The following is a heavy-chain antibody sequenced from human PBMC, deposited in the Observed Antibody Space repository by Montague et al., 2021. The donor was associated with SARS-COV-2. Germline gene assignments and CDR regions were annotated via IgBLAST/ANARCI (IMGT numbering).Heavy chain of an antibody. Sequence: SETLSLTCAVSRGSFSNYYWTWIRQPPGKGLEWIGEINQGGAPNYTPSLKSRVTISLDTSKKQTSLKLNSVTVADTAVFFCPRGRPVQGSFRHFDSISSGALDIWAQGSLVIVSS. CDR3: PRGRPVQGSFRHFDSISSGALDI. D-gene: IGHD3-9*01. J-gene: IGHJ3*02. CDR2: INQGGAP. V-gene: IGHV4-34*01. CDR1: RGSFSNYY.